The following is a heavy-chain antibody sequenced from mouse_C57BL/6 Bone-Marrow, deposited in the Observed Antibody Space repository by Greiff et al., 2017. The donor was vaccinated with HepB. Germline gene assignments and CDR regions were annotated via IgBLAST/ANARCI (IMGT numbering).Heavy chain of an antibody. CDR1: GFTFSSYA. V-gene: IGHV5-9-1*02. D-gene: IGHD1-1*01. CDR2: ISSGGDYI. J-gene: IGHJ1*03. Sequence: DVQLVESGEGLVKPGGSLKLSCAASGFTFSSYAMSWVRQTPEKRLEWVAYISSGGDYIYYADTVKGRFTISRDNARNTLYLQMSSLKSEDTAMYYCTRGGTVLYWYFDVWGTGTTVTVSS. CDR3: TRGGTVLYWYFDV.